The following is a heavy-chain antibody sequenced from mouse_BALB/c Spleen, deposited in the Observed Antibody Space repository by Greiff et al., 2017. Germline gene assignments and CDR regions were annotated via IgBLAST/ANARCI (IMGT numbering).Heavy chain of an antibody. Sequence: QVQLKQSGAELVRPGSSVKISCKASGYAFSSYWMNWVKQRPGQGLEWIGQIYPGDGDTNYNGKFKGKATLTADKSSSTAYMQLSSLTSEDSAVYFCARSRLPYAMDYWGQGTSVTVSS. V-gene: IGHV1-80*01. CDR3: ARSRLPYAMDY. J-gene: IGHJ4*01. CDR2: IYPGDGDT. D-gene: IGHD2-4*01. CDR1: GYAFSSYW.